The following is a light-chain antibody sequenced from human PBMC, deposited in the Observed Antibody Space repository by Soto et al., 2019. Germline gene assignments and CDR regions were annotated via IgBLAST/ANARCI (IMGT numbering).Light chain of an antibody. J-gene: IGKJ5*01. CDR2: DAS. CDR3: QQYDNLPIT. CDR1: QDISNY. Sequence: DIQMNQSTSSLSASVGDRVTITCQASQDISNYLNWYQQKPGKAPKLLIYDASNLETGVPSRFSGSGSGTYFTFTISSLQPEDIATYYCQQYDNLPITFGQGTRLEIK. V-gene: IGKV1-33*01.